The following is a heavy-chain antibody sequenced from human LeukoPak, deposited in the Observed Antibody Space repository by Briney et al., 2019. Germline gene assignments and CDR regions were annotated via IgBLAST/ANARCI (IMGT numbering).Heavy chain of an antibody. CDR2: ISGGGGST. Sequence: GGSLRLSCAASGFTFSSYAMSWVRQAPGKGLEWVSAISGGGGSTYYADSVKGRFTISRDNAKNSLYLQMTSLRAEDTAVYYCARVRGVGTVRWFDPWGQGTLVTVSS. D-gene: IGHD3-10*01. CDR1: GFTFSSYA. J-gene: IGHJ5*02. CDR3: ARVRGVGTVRWFDP. V-gene: IGHV3-23*01.